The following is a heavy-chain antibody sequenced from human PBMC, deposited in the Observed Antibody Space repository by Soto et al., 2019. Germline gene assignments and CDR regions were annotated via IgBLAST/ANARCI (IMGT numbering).Heavy chain of an antibody. D-gene: IGHD3-3*01. V-gene: IGHV3-15*01. CDR1: GFTFSNAW. J-gene: IGHJ4*02. CDR3: TTPLTYYDFWSGYEPFDY. CDR2: IKSKTDGGTT. Sequence: GGSLRLSCAASGFTFSNAWMSWVRKAPGKGLEWVGRIKSKTDGGTTDYAAPVKGRFTISRDDSKNTLYLQMNSLKTEDTAVYYCTTPLTYYDFWSGYEPFDYWGQGTLVTVSS.